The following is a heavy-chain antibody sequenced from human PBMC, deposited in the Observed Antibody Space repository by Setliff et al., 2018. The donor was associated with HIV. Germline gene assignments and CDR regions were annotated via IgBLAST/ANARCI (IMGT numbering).Heavy chain of an antibody. J-gene: IGHJ4*02. CDR1: GGSFSAYY. V-gene: IGHV4-34*01. Sequence: TLSLTCAVYGGSFSAYYWSWIRQSPEMGLEWIAEIGHTGSTKYNPSLGSRVTISLATSKNQFSLSLRSLSAADTAVYYCARDKRYRFPFDSWGQGTLVTVSS. CDR2: IGHTGST. D-gene: IGHD2-2*02. CDR3: ARDKRYRFPFDS.